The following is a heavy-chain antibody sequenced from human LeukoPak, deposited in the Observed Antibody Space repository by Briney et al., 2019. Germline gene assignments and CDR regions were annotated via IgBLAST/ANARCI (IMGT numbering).Heavy chain of an antibody. J-gene: IGHJ4*02. CDR2: IKANIDGGST. CDR3: TTDFSHFDFSSGYYSY. V-gene: IGHV3-15*01. D-gene: IGHD3-3*01. CDR1: GFTFTTAW. Sequence: PGGSLRLSCAASGFTFTTAWMVWVRQAPGKGLEWVGRIKANIDGGSTDLAAPMEGRFIISRDDSTNTVYLQMNSLKTEDTAVYYCTTDFSHFDFSSGYYSYWGQGSLVTVSS.